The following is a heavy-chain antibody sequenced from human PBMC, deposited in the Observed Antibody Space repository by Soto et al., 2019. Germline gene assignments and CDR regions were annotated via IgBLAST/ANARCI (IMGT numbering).Heavy chain of an antibody. Sequence: EVQLVESGGGLVQPGGSLRLSCAASGFTFSSYWMHWVRQAPGKGLVWVSRINSDGSTTTYADSVKGRFTISRDNAKNTLYLQKNSPRAEDAAVYYCARSLNSGSTFDPWGQGTLVTVSS. CDR1: GFTFSSYW. CDR3: ARSLNSGSTFDP. J-gene: IGHJ5*02. V-gene: IGHV3-74*01. D-gene: IGHD6-6*01. CDR2: INSDGSTT.